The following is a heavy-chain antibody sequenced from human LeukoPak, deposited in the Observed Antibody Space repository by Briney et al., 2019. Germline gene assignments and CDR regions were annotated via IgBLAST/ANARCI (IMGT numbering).Heavy chain of an antibody. D-gene: IGHD3-9*01. Sequence: PSETLSLTCAVYGGSFSGYYWSWIRQPPGKGLEWIGEINHSGSTNYNPSLKSRVTISVDTSKNQFPLKLSSVTAADTAVYYCARATGTYYDILTGYPPFDYWGQGTLVTVSS. V-gene: IGHV4-34*01. CDR2: INHSGST. CDR1: GGSFSGYY. CDR3: ARATGTYYDILTGYPPFDY. J-gene: IGHJ4*02.